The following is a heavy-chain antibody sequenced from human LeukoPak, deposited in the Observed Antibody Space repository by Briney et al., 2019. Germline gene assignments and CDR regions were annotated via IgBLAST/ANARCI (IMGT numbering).Heavy chain of an antibody. J-gene: IGHJ4*02. CDR1: GGAFSGYS. CDR3: ARGRSYEYGDYDY. D-gene: IGHD4-17*01. Sequence: SETLSLTCAVYGGAFSGYSWSWIRQPPGKGLEWIGEVDPSGTTNYNPSLKSRVTASVDTSKNQFSLNLNSVTAADTAVYYCARGRSYEYGDYDYWGQGTLVTVSS. V-gene: IGHV4-34*01. CDR2: VDPSGTT.